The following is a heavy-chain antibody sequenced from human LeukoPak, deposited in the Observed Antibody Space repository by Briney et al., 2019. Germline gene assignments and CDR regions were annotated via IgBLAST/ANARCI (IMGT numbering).Heavy chain of an antibody. CDR3: ARDLRESDVRYYYYYMDV. V-gene: IGHV4-59*01. CDR1: GGSISSYY. D-gene: IGHD1-26*01. J-gene: IGHJ6*03. CDR2: IYYSGST. Sequence: TSETLSLTCTVSGGSISSYYWSWIRQPPGKGLEWIGYIYYSGSTNYNPSLKSRVTISVDTSKNQFSLKLSSVTAADTAVYYCARDLRESDVRYYYYYMDVWGKGTTVTVSS.